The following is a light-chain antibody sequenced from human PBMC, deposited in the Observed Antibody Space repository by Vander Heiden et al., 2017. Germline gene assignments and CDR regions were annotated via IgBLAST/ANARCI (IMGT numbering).Light chain of an antibody. J-gene: IGKJ2*01. CDR2: KAS. CDR1: RSSSSW. Sequence: DIPMNQSPSTLSSAVGDRVTISCPASRSSSSWFSWYQQKPGKAPKLLNYKASSLESGVPSRFSGSGAGTEFTLTISSLQPDDFATYYCQQYNSYPYTFGQGTKLEIK. CDR3: QQYNSYPYT. V-gene: IGKV1-5*03.